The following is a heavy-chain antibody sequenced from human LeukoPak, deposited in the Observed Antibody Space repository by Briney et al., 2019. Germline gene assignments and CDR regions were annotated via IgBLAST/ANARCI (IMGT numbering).Heavy chain of an antibody. V-gene: IGHV4-59*01. CDR2: IYYSGST. CDR3: ARDSRYGSGSYDY. J-gene: IGHJ4*02. D-gene: IGHD3-10*01. CDR1: GGSISSYY. Sequence: SETLSLTCTVSGGSISSYYWSWLRQPPGKGLEWIGYIYYSGSTNYNPSLKSRVTISVDTSKNQFSLKLSSVTAADTAVYYCARDSRYGSGSYDYWGQGTLVTVSS.